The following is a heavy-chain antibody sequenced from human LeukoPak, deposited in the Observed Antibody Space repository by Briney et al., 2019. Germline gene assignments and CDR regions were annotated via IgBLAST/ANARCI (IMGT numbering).Heavy chain of an antibody. CDR1: GFTFSNYG. D-gene: IGHD1-26*01. V-gene: IGHV3-23*01. J-gene: IGHJ4*02. Sequence: PGGTLRLSCAASGFTFSNYGMSWVRQAPGKGLEWVSAVSGNGGSSFYADSVKGRFTISRDNSKNTLFLQVDSLRAEDSAIYYCARRKVGGTGDYWGQGTQVTVSS. CDR2: VSGNGGSS. CDR3: ARRKVGGTGDY.